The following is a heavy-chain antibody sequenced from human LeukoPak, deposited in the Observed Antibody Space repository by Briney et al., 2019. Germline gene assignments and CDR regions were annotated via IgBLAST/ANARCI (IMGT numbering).Heavy chain of an antibody. CDR3: ARERQMGGTPFDY. J-gene: IGHJ4*02. D-gene: IGHD1-26*01. Sequence: PGGSLRLSCAASRFTFSSYVMHWVRQAPGKGLEWVAVISYDGSDKYYADSVKGRFTISRDNSKNTLYLQMNSLRDEDTAVYYCARERQMGGTPFDYWGQGSLVTVSS. CDR1: RFTFSSYV. V-gene: IGHV3-30*03. CDR2: ISYDGSDK.